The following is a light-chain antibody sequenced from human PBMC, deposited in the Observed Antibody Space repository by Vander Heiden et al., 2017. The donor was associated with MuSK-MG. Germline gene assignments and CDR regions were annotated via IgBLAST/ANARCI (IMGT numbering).Light chain of an antibody. J-gene: IGKJ5*01. CDR2: GVS. V-gene: IGKV3-15*01. Sequence: DIVLTQSPATLSVSPRERASLVISASQSVSSTLARYQQKPGQAPRLLIYGVSTSSIGIPVRSSGRGSAIEFSLSISILLSEDFALSYCQQDNNWPLTFGQGTRLEIK. CDR1: QSVSST. CDR3: QQDNNWPLT.